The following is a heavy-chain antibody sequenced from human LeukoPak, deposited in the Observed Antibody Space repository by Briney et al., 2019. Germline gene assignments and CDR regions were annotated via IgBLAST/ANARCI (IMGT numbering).Heavy chain of an antibody. CDR2: IYYSGST. Sequence: SQTLSLTCTVSGGSISSGDYYWSWIRQPPGKGLEWIGYIYYSGSTYYNPSLKSRVTISVDTSKNQFSLKLSSVTAADTAVYYCASSIASYYYGSSGYPFDYWGQGTLVTVSS. V-gene: IGHV4-30-4*01. CDR3: ASSIASYYYGSSGYPFDY. J-gene: IGHJ4*02. D-gene: IGHD3-22*01. CDR1: GGSISSGDYY.